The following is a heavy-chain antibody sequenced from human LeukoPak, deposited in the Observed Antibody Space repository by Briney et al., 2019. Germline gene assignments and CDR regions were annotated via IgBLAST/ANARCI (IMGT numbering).Heavy chain of an antibody. V-gene: IGHV4-34*01. CDR3: ARLGAAAFSYYFDY. CDR1: GGSFSGFY. CDR2: IHYTGAT. D-gene: IGHD2-2*01. J-gene: IGHJ4*02. Sequence: SETLSLTCDIYGGSFSGFYWSWFRQSPGKGLEWIGKIHYTGATSYSPSLKGRVTISPGTSTNQFSLRMNSVTAADTAVYYCARLGAAAFSYYFDYWGQGTLVTVSS.